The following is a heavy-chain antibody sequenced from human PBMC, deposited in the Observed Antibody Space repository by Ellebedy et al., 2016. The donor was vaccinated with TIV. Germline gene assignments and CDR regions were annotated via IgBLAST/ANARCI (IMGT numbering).Heavy chain of an antibody. J-gene: IGHJ4*02. V-gene: IGHV3-7*01. D-gene: IGHD3-22*01. Sequence: GGSLRLSXAASGFTFSSYWMHWVRQAPGKGLEWVANINQDGSEIHYVDSVKGRFTISRDNAENSLYLQMNSLRAEDTAVYYCARAIGSGSSHWGQGTLVTVSS. CDR3: ARAIGSGSSH. CDR1: GFTFSSYW. CDR2: INQDGSEI.